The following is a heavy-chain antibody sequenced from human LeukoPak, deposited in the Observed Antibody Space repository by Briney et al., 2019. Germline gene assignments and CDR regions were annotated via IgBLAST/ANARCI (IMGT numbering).Heavy chain of an antibody. D-gene: IGHD6-19*01. V-gene: IGHV3-23*01. Sequence: PGGTLRLSCAASGFTFSTYAMSWVRQAPGKGLEWVLAISGSGGSTYYADSVKGQFTLSRDNSKNTLYLRMNSLRAEDTAVYYCAKARGYSSEYNWGQGTLVTVSS. CDR2: ISGSGGST. J-gene: IGHJ4*02. CDR1: GFTFSTYA. CDR3: AKARGYSSEYN.